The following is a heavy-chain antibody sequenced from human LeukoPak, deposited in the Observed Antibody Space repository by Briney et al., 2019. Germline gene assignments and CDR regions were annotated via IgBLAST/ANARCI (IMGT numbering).Heavy chain of an antibody. V-gene: IGHV3-66*04. CDR1: GFNVTGNF. Sequence: GGSLRLSCTVSGFNVTGNFMTWVRQAPGKGLEWVSLIYHSGDTFYTDSVKGRFTISRDNSKNTLYLQMDSLRVEDTAVYYCARQYSSSSFDYWGQGTLVTVSS. D-gene: IGHD6-6*01. CDR2: IYHSGDT. J-gene: IGHJ4*02. CDR3: ARQYSSSSFDY.